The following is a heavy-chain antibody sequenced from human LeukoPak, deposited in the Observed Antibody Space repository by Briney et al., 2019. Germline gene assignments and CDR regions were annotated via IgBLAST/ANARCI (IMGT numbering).Heavy chain of an antibody. D-gene: IGHD2/OR15-2a*01. Sequence: GGSLRLSCAASGFTFSSYGMHWVRQAPGKGLEWVAFIRYDGSNKYYADSVKGRFTVSRDNSKNMLYLQMNSLRAEDTAVYYCAKDWASIPAYFDYWGQGTLVTVSS. CDR1: GFTFSSYG. V-gene: IGHV3-30*02. CDR2: IRYDGSNK. J-gene: IGHJ4*02. CDR3: AKDWASIPAYFDY.